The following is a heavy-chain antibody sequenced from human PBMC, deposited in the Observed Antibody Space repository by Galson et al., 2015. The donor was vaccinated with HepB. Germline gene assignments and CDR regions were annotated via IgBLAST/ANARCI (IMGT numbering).Heavy chain of an antibody. CDR2: ISYDGSNK. V-gene: IGHV3-30-3*01. D-gene: IGHD3-22*01. CDR3: ARDPYYDSSGSFDY. Sequence: SLRLSCAASGFTFSSYAMHWVRQAPGKGLEWVAVISYDGSNKYYADSVKGRFTISRDNSKNTLYLQMNSLRAEDTAVYYCARDPYYDSSGSFDYWGQGTLVTVSS. J-gene: IGHJ4*02. CDR1: GFTFSSYA.